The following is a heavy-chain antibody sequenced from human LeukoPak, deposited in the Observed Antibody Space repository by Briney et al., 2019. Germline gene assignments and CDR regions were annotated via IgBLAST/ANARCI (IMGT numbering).Heavy chain of an antibody. CDR2: ISGSGGST. D-gene: IGHD6-13*01. CDR3: AKMAAAGREIPLVDY. V-gene: IGHV3-23*01. CDR1: GFTFSSYA. J-gene: IGHJ4*02. Sequence: GGSLRPSCAASGFTFSSYAMSWVRQAPGKGLEWVSAISGSGGSTYYADSVKGRFTISRDNSKNTLYLQMNSLRAEDTAVYYCAKMAAAGREIPLVDYWGQGTLVTVSS.